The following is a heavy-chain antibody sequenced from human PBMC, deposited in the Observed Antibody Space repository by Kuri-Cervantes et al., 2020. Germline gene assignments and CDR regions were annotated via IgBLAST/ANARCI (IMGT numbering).Heavy chain of an antibody. Sequence: ASVKVSCKASGYTFTGYYMHWVRQAPGQGLEWMGWINPNSGGTNYAQKFQGRVTMTRDTSISTAYMELSRLRSDDTAVYYCARGYSGYDYYYYMDVWGKGTTVTVSS. CDR3: ARGYSGYDYYYYMDV. D-gene: IGHD5-12*01. CDR1: GYTFTGYY. CDR2: INPNSGGT. J-gene: IGHJ6*03. V-gene: IGHV1-2*02.